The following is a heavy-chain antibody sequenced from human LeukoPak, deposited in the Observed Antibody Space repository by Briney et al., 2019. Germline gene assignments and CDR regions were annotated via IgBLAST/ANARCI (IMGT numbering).Heavy chain of an antibody. J-gene: IGHJ5*02. V-gene: IGHV1-69*13. D-gene: IGHD2-2*01. Sequence: GASVKVSCKASGGTFSSYAISWVRQAPGQGLEWMGGIIPIFGTANYAQKFQGRVTITADESTSTAYMELSSLRSEDTAVYYCARGDCSSTSCYSSVSWFDPWGQGTLVTVSS. CDR1: GGTFSSYA. CDR2: IIPIFGTA. CDR3: ARGDCSSTSCYSSVSWFDP.